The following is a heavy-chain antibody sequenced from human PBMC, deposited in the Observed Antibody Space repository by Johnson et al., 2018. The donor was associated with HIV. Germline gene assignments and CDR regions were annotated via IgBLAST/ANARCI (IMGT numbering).Heavy chain of an antibody. D-gene: IGHD3-22*01. V-gene: IGHV3-30*02. CDR2: IRYDGSNT. Sequence: QVQLVESGGGLIQPGGSLRLSCAASGFTLNSYGMHWVRQAPGKGLEWVAFIRYDGSNTYYGDSMKGRLTISRDNSKNTLFLQMNSLRAEDTAVYYCAKDLPPMILVGGDAFDSWGQGTMVTVAS. J-gene: IGHJ3*02. CDR3: AKDLPPMILVGGDAFDS. CDR1: GFTLNSYG.